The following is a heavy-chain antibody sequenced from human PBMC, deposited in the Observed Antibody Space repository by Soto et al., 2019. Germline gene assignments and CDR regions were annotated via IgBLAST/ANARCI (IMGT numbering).Heavy chain of an antibody. CDR2: ISLYSDCT. D-gene: IGHD2-2*01. J-gene: IGHJ5*02. V-gene: IGHV1-18*01. CDR3: ARVVPGAEAWFGP. Sequence: QVQLVQSGGEVKRPGASVKVSCKTSGYTFSNYGITWVRQAPGQPLEWLGWISLYSDCTNYAQKFQGRVSMTTDTSTTTAYMELRSLRSDDTAVYYGARVVPGAEAWFGPWGQGTLVTVSS. CDR1: GYTFSNYG.